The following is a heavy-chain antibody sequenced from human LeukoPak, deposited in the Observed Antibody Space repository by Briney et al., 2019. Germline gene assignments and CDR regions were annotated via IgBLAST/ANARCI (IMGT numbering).Heavy chain of an antibody. V-gene: IGHV4-4*07. CDR2: IYTSGST. J-gene: IGHJ4*02. CDR1: GGSTSSYY. Sequence: SETLSLTCTVSGGSTSSYYWSWIRQPAGKGLEWIGRIYTSGSTNYNASLKSRVSMSVDTSKNQFSLKLSSVTAADTAVFYCARENSGSYREFDYWGQGTLVTVSS. D-gene: IGHD1-26*01. CDR3: ARENSGSYREFDY.